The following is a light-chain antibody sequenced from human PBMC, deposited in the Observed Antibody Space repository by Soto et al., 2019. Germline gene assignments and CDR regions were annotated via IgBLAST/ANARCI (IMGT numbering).Light chain of an antibody. CDR2: RAS. V-gene: IGKV1-5*03. Sequence: DIQMTQPPSTLSASVGDRVTITCRASQSISTHLAWYQQKPGKAPKLLISRASSLETGVPSRFSGSGSGTEFSLTISSLQPDDSATYYCRQYSSFSLTFGQGTKVDIK. J-gene: IGKJ1*01. CDR3: RQYSSFSLT. CDR1: QSISTH.